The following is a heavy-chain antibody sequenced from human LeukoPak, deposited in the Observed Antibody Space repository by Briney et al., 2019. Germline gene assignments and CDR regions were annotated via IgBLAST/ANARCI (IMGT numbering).Heavy chain of an antibody. V-gene: IGHV3-23*01. CDR2: ISATGGDT. CDR3: AKDVRRCNGACT. J-gene: IGHJ5*02. D-gene: IGHD2-8*01. Sequence: GGSLRLSCAASGFTFSTYSFSWVRQAPGKGLEWVSGISATGGDTYYADSVRGRFTISRDNSRNTVSLQMNSLRVEDTATYYCAKDVRRCNGACTWGQGTLVTVSS. CDR1: GFTFSTYS.